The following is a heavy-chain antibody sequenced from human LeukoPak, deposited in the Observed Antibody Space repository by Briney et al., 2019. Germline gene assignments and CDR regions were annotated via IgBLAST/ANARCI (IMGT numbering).Heavy chain of an antibody. CDR2: IIPIFGTA. CDR1: GGTFSSYA. V-gene: IGHV1-69*13. D-gene: IGHD3-3*01. CDR3: ARGDYDFWSGNWRFDT. Sequence: SVKVSCKASGGTFSSYAISWVRQAPGQGLEWMGGIIPIFGTANYAQKFQGRVTITADESTSTAYMELSSLRSEDTAVYYCARGDYDFWSGNWRFDTWGQGTLVTVSS. J-gene: IGHJ4*02.